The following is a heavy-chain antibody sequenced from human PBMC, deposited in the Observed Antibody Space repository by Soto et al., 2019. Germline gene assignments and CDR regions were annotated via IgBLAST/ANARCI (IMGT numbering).Heavy chain of an antibody. CDR1: GYTFSSYD. D-gene: IGHD6-19*01. V-gene: IGHV1-8*01. Sequence: ASVKVSCKASGYTFSSYDINWVRQATGQGLEWMGWLNPNSGDTGYAQKFQGRVTLTRNTSIITAYIELSSLTSDDTAVYYCATSGGGWYLYWGQGTLVTVSS. CDR2: LNPNSGDT. CDR3: ATSGGGWYLY. J-gene: IGHJ4*02.